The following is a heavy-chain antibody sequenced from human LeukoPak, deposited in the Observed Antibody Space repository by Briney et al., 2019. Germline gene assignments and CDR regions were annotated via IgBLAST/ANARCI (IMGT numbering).Heavy chain of an antibody. CDR2: IIPIFGAA. Sequence: GTSVKVSCKASGGTFSSYAISWVPQAPGQGLEWMGGIIPIFGAANYAQKFQGRVTITADDSASTAYMELSSLRSEDTAVYYCARVQQLVLDYWGQGTLVTVSS. CDR3: ARVQQLVLDY. CDR1: GGTFSSYA. V-gene: IGHV1-69*13. J-gene: IGHJ4*02. D-gene: IGHD6-6*01.